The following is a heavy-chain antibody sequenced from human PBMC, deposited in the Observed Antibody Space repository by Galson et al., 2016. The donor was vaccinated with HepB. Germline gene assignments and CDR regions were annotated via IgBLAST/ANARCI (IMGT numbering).Heavy chain of an antibody. J-gene: IGHJ4*02. CDR1: GFTFSNYG. CDR3: AKEGRRFGVVMQFDY. D-gene: IGHD3-3*01. CDR2: IWYDGSHK. Sequence: SLRLSCAASGFTFSNYGMHWVRQAPGKGLEWVAVIWYDGSHKFSADSVKGRFTISRDNSKNTLYLQINSLRAEDTAMYYCAKEGRRFGVVMQFDYWGQGTLVTVSS. V-gene: IGHV3-33*06.